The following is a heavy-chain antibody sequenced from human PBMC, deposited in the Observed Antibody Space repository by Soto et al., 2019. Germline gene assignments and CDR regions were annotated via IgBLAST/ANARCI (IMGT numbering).Heavy chain of an antibody. CDR1: GYTFTSYD. CDR3: ARVHLLPNHFYYYYMDV. CDR2: MNPNIGNT. J-gene: IGHJ6*03. V-gene: IGHV1-8*01. D-gene: IGHD2-2*01. Sequence: ASVKVSCSASGYTFTSYDINWVRQATGQGREWMGWMNPNIGNTGYPQKVQGRVTMTSNTPISTGYMDLSSLKSEDTAVYYRARVHLLPNHFYYYYMDVCGKGTTVTVS.